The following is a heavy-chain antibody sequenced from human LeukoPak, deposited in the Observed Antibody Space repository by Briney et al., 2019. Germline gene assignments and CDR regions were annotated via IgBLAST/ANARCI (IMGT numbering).Heavy chain of an antibody. J-gene: IGHJ4*02. Sequence: PGGSLRLSCAASGFTFSSYAMSWVRQAPGKGLERVSAISGSGGSTYYADSVKGRFTISRDNSKNTLYLQMNSLRAEDTAEYYCAKDLGYCSGGSCYELDYWGQGTLVTVSS. CDR3: AKDLGYCSGGSCYELDY. CDR1: GFTFSSYA. D-gene: IGHD2-15*01. CDR2: ISGSGGST. V-gene: IGHV3-23*01.